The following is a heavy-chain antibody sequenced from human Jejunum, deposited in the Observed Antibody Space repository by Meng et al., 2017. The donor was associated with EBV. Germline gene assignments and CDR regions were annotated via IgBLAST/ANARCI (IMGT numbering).Heavy chain of an antibody. V-gene: IGHV1-3*01. Sequence: QARLWQVWAEVKTPGASVKVSCKASGFTLTSYAMHWVRQAPGQRLEWMGWINAGSGYTRYSQKFQGGVTITRDTSASIVYMELSSLRSEDTAVYFCARESGSELEQPNYNWFGPWGQGTLVTVSS. CDR1: GFTLTSYA. CDR2: INAGSGYT. D-gene: IGHD1/OR15-1a*01. J-gene: IGHJ5*02. CDR3: ARESGSELEQPNYNWFGP.